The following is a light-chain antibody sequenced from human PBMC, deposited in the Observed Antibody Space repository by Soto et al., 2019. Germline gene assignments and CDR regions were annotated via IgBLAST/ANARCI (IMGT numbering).Light chain of an antibody. CDR3: QQYDSYPRT. CDR1: QGISSY. Sequence: AIRMTQSPSSFSASTGDGVTITCRASQGISSYLAWYQQKPGKAPKLLIYVASTLQSGVPSRFSGSGSGTDFTLTISCLQSEDFATYYCQQYDSYPRTFGQGTKVEIK. V-gene: IGKV1-8*01. CDR2: VAS. J-gene: IGKJ1*01.